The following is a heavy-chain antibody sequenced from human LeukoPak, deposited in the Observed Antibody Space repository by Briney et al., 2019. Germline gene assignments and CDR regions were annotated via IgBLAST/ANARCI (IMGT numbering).Heavy chain of an antibody. D-gene: IGHD3-16*01. CDR2: ISYDGSNK. J-gene: IGHJ4*02. Sequence: GRSLRLSCAASGFTFSSYAMHWVRQAPGKGLEWVAVISYDGSNKYYADSVKGRFTISRDNSKNTLYLQMNSLRAEDTAVYYCARGIMAAAFDYWGQGTLVTVPS. CDR3: ARGIMAAAFDY. V-gene: IGHV3-30-3*01. CDR1: GFTFSSYA.